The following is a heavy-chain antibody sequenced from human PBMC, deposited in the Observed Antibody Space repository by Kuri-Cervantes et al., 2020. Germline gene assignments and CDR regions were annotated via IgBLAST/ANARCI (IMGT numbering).Heavy chain of an antibody. V-gene: IGHV2-26*01. J-gene: IGHJ5*02. CDR3: AAAHYDFWSGYYSSWFDP. CDR2: IFSNDEK. CDR1: GFSLSNARMG. Sequence: SGPTLVKPTETLTLTCTVSGFSLSNARMGVSWIRPPPGKALEWLAHIFSNDEKSYSTSLKSRLTISKDTSKSQVVLTMTNMDPVDTATYYCAAAHYDFWSGYYSSWFDPWGQGTLVTVSS. D-gene: IGHD3-3*01.